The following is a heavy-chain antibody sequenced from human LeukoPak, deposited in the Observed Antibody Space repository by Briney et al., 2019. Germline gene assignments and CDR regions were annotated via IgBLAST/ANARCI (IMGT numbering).Heavy chain of an antibody. Sequence: SETLSLTCTVSGGSISSSSYYWGWIRQPPGKGLEWIGSIYYSGSTYYNPSLKSRVTISVDTSKNQFSLKLSSVTAADTAVYYCARCYCSGGSCFSPWGQGTLVTVSS. CDR1: GGSISSSSYY. J-gene: IGHJ5*02. CDR3: ARCYCSGGSCFSP. D-gene: IGHD2-15*01. V-gene: IGHV4-39*07. CDR2: IYYSGST.